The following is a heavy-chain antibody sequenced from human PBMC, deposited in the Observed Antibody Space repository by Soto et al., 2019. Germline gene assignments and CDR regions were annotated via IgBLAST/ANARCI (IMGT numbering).Heavy chain of an antibody. Sequence: QVQLVQSGAEVKKPGASVKISCRASGYTFTNYYIHWVRQAPGQGLEWLGIINPFNPTGTSTNYAQRFQGRVTLTMDTSTSTVYMELSGLRSEDTAMFYCARDSAAADHWGQGTLVIVSS. CDR3: ARDSAAADH. J-gene: IGHJ4*02. D-gene: IGHD6-13*01. CDR2: INPFNPTGTST. CDR1: GYTFTNYY. V-gene: IGHV1-46*01.